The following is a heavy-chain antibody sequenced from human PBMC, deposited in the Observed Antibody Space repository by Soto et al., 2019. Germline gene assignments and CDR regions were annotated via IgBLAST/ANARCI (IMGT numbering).Heavy chain of an antibody. CDR2: IIPIFGTA. Sequence: QVQLVQSGAEVKKPGSSVKVSCKASGGTFSSYAISWVRQAPGQGLEWMGGIIPIFGTANYAQKFQGRVTITADKSTSKAYMELSSLRSEDTAVYYCARWGLSGDYYYYGMDVWGQGTTVTVSS. D-gene: IGHD2-15*01. CDR3: ARWGLSGDYYYYGMDV. CDR1: GGTFSSYA. V-gene: IGHV1-69*06. J-gene: IGHJ6*02.